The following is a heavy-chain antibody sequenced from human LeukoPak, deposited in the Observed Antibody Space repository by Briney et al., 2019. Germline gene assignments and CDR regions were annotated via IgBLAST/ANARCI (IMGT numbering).Heavy chain of an antibody. D-gene: IGHD3-10*01. Sequence: ASVKVSCKSSGYTFTSYDINWVRQAPGQGLEWLGWMNPNSGNTGYAQKLQGRATMTRDTSIDTSYMELTSLRYEDTAVYYCARDYYGSKSSSFDPWGQGTLVTVSS. J-gene: IGHJ5*02. CDR3: ARDYYGSKSSSFDP. V-gene: IGHV1-8*01. CDR1: GYTFTSYD. CDR2: MNPNSGNT.